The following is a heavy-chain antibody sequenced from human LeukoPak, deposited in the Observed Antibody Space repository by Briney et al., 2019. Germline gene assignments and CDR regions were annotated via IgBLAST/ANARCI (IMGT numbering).Heavy chain of an antibody. CDR3: AKASTRSFTSGYYGDAFDI. V-gene: IGHV3-9*03. Sequence: GGSLRLSCAASGFTFDDYAMHWVRQAPGKGLEWVSGISWNSGTIAYADSVKGRFTISRDNAKNSLYLQMNSLRAEDMALYYCAKASTRSFTSGYYGDAFDIWGQGTMVSVSS. J-gene: IGHJ3*02. CDR1: GFTFDDYA. D-gene: IGHD3-22*01. CDR2: ISWNSGTI.